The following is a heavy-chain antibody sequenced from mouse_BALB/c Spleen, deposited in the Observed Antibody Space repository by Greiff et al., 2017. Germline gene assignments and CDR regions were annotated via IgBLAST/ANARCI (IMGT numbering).Heavy chain of an antibody. CDR2: IYPGSGST. D-gene: IGHD2-14*01. J-gene: IGHJ2*01. Sequence: KQPGSELVRPGASVKLSCKASGYTFTSYWMHWVKQRPGQGLEWIGNIYPGSGSTNYDEKFKSKATLTVDTSSSTAYMQLSSLTSEDSAVYYCTRVRRGGVDYWGQGTTLTVSS. CDR1: GYTFTSYW. V-gene: IGHV1S22*01. CDR3: TRVRRGGVDY.